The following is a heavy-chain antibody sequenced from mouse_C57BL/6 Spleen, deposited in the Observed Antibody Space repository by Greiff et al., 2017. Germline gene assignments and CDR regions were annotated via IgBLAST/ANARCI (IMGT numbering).Heavy chain of an antibody. Sequence: VKLVESGPELVKPGASVKISCKASGYAFSSSWMNWVKQRPGKGLEWIGRIYPGDGDTNYNGKFKGKATLTADKSSSTAYMQLSSLTSEDSAVYFCARSGGTGYVDVWGTGTTVTVSS. CDR3: ARSGGTGYVDV. CDR1: GYAFSSSW. J-gene: IGHJ1*03. CDR2: IYPGDGDT. D-gene: IGHD3-1*01. V-gene: IGHV1-82*01.